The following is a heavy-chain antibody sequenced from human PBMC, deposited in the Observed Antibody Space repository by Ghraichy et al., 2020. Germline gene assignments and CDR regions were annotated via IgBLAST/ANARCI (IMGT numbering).Heavy chain of an antibody. J-gene: IGHJ4*02. Sequence: SETLSLTCTVSGGSISSYYWSWIRQPPRKGLEWIGYIYYSGSTNYNPSLKSRVTISVDTSKNQFSLKLSSVTAADTAVYYCARLPYSSSWYGYFDYWGQGTLVTVSS. D-gene: IGHD6-13*01. CDR1: GGSISSYY. V-gene: IGHV4-59*08. CDR2: IYYSGST. CDR3: ARLPYSSSWYGYFDY.